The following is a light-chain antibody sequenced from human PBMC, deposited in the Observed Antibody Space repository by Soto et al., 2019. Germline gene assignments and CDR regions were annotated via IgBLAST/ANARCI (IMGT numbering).Light chain of an antibody. CDR2: DAS. J-gene: IGKJ1*01. CDR3: QQYSTFPRT. V-gene: IGKV3D-20*01. Sequence: IALKQSLDTLSLYPGEGATLSCLASQSVTSRYLAWYQQKPGRAPNFLIYDASTLESGVPSRFSGSGSGTEFTLTITNLQPDDFATFYCQQYSTFPRTFGHGTK. CDR1: QSVTSRY.